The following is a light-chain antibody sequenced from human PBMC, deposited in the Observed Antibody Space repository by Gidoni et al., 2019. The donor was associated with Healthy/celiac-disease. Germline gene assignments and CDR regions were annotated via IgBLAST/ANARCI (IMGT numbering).Light chain of an antibody. Sequence: IVLTQSPVTLSLSPGERATLSCRASQSASSSYLAGYQQKPGQAPRLLIYCASRRATGSTERCRCSGSGTDFTLTISRLEPEDLAVYYCQQYGSSPNTFGQGTKLEIK. V-gene: IGKV3-20*01. J-gene: IGKJ2*01. CDR3: QQYGSSPNT. CDR2: CAS. CDR1: QSASSSY.